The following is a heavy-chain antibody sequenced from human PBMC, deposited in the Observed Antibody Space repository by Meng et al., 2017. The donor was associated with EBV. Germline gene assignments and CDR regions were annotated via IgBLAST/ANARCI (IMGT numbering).Heavy chain of an antibody. J-gene: IGHJ4*02. V-gene: IGHV4-39*01. Sequence: QLQLQESGPGLVKPSETLSLTCTVSAGPSSSSSYYWGWIRQPPGKGLEWIGSIYYSGTTYYSPSLKSRVTISVDTSKNQFSLKLSSVTAADTAVYYCARHRDRQDYGDYMVFYYFDYWGQGTLVTVAS. CDR3: ARHRDRQDYGDYMVFYYFDY. D-gene: IGHD4-17*01. CDR1: AGPSSSSSYY. CDR2: IYYSGTT.